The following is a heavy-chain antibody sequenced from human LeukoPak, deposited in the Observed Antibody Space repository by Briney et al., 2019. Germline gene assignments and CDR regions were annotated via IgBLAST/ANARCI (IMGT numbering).Heavy chain of an antibody. CDR2: IYSGDTT. V-gene: IGHV3-66*01. Sequence: PGGSLTLSCAASAFTGSHIYMSWVRPAPGKGRVWVSAIYSGDTTYYADSVKGRFSISRDSSKDALYLQTNSLRPGDMAVYSCARAPITVVRGVSIGHYGMDVWGQGTTVTVSS. D-gene: IGHD3-10*01. J-gene: IGHJ6*02. CDR3: ARAPITVVRGVSIGHYGMDV. CDR1: AFTGSHIY.